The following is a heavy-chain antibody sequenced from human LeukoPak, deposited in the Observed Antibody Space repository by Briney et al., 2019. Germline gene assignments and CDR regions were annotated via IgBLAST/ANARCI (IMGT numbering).Heavy chain of an antibody. J-gene: IGHJ4*02. CDR3: AREENYYGSGSYYKQLDY. Sequence: SGTLSLTCSISGDSIRNYYWSWIRQPPGKGLEWIGYIYHSGNTNYNPSLKSRVTISVDKSKNQFSLKLSSVTAADTAVYYCAREENYYGSGSYYKQLDYWGQGTLVTVSS. V-gene: IGHV4-59*12. CDR1: GDSIRNYY. D-gene: IGHD3-10*01. CDR2: IYHSGNT.